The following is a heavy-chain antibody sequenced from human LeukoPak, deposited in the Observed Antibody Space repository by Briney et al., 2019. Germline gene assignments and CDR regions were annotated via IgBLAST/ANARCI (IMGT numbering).Heavy chain of an antibody. CDR3: ARVLAVAVALDY. CDR2: ISSSGSTI. D-gene: IGHD6-19*01. CDR1: GFTFSSYE. J-gene: IGHJ4*02. V-gene: IGHV3-48*03. Sequence: GGSLRLSCAASGFTFSSYEMNWVRQAPGKGLEWVSYISSSGSTIYYADSVKGRFTISRDNAKNSLYLQMNSLRAEDTAVYYCARVLAVAVALDYWGRGTLVTVSS.